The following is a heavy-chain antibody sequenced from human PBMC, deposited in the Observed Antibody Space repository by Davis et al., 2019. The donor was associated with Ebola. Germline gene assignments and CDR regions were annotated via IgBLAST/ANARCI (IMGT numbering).Heavy chain of an antibody. J-gene: IGHJ6*02. CDR3: AREAYSSGRFYGMDV. D-gene: IGHD6-19*01. V-gene: IGHV1-46*03. CDR1: GYTFTSYY. CDR2: INPSGGST. Sequence: ASVTVSCQASGYTFTSYYMHWVRQAPGHGLEWMGIINPSGGSTSYAQKFQGRVTMTRDTSTSTVYMELSSLRSEDTAVYYCAREAYSSGRFYGMDVWGQGTTVTVSS.